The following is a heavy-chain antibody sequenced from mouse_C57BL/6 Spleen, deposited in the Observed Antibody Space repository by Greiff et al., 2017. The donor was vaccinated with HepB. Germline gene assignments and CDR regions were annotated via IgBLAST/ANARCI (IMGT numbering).Heavy chain of an antibody. CDR1: GFTFSDYY. CDR2: ISNGGGST. V-gene: IGHV5-12*01. Sequence: EVMLVESGGGLVQPGGSLKLSCAASGFTFSDYYMYWVRQTPEKRLEWVAYISNGGGSTYYPDTVKGRFTISRDNAKNTLYLQMSRLKSEDTAMYYCARQNYGSSFYYFDYWGQGTTLTVSS. CDR3: ARQNYGSSFYYFDY. D-gene: IGHD1-1*01. J-gene: IGHJ2*01.